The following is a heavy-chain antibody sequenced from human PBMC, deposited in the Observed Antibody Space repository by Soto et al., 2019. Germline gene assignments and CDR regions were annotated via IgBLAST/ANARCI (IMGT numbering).Heavy chain of an antibody. J-gene: IGHJ5*02. D-gene: IGHD2-2*01. V-gene: IGHV3-30-3*01. CDR2: ISYDGSNK. CDR1: GFTFSSYA. CDR3: ARDGGGYCSSTSCYRLAYNWFDP. Sequence: GGSLRLSCAASGFTFSSYAMHWVRQAPGKGLEWVAVISYDGSNKYYADSVKGRFTISRDNSKNTLYLQMNSLRAEDTAVYYCARDGGGYCSSTSCYRLAYNWFDPWGQGTLVTVSS.